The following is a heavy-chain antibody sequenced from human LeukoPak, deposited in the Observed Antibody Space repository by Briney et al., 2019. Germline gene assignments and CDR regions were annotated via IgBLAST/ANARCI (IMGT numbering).Heavy chain of an antibody. J-gene: IGHJ3*02. V-gene: IGHV3-23*01. D-gene: IGHD6-19*01. CDR1: GFTFSSYW. Sequence: GGSLRLSCAASGFTFSSYWVHWVRQAPGKGLEWVSTVSGSDSTYYADSVKGRFTISRDNSKNTLYVQMNSLRAEDTAVYYCAKDGPSGSGATFDIWGLGTMVTVSS. CDR3: AKDGPSGSGATFDI. CDR2: VSGSDST.